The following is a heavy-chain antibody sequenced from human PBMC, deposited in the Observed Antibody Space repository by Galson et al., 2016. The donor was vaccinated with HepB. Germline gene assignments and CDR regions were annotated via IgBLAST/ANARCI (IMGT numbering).Heavy chain of an antibody. J-gene: IGHJ5*01. CDR3: AKVATSRTDFSPYDS. V-gene: IGHV3-11*01. CDR2: INTSGRII. Sequence: SLRLSCAASGFSFSDYYMSWIRQAPRKGLEWISYINTSGRIIKYAGSVKGRFTISRDNAKDSLYLQMNSLTAEDTAVYYCAKVATSRTDFSPYDSWGHGTLVTVSS. CDR1: GFSFSDYY. D-gene: IGHD3-3*01.